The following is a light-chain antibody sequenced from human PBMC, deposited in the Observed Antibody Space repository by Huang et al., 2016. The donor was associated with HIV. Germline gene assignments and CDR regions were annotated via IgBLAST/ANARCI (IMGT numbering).Light chain of an antibody. Sequence: DIVMTQSPDSLAVSLGEGATINCKSSQSLLYSSNNKNYLAWYKQKPGQPPKPLIYWASTRESGVPDRFTGSGSGTVFTLTISSLQAEDVAVYYCQQYYNTPLTFGQGTKLEIK. J-gene: IGKJ2*01. V-gene: IGKV4-1*01. CDR1: QSLLYSSNNKNY. CDR3: QQYYNTPLT. CDR2: WAS.